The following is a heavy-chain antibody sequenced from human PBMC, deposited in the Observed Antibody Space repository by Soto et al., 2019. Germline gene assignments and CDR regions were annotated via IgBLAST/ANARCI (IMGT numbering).Heavy chain of an antibody. V-gene: IGHV3-66*01. CDR3: ARDSEYYYDSSGYYAH. D-gene: IGHD3-22*01. CDR2: IYSGGST. J-gene: IGHJ4*02. Sequence: PGGSLRLSCAASGVTVSSNYMSWVRQAPGKGLEWVSVIYSGGSTYYADSVKGRFSISRDNSKNTLYLQMNSLRAEDTAVYYCARDSEYYYDSSGYYAHWGQGTLVTVSS. CDR1: GVTVSSNY.